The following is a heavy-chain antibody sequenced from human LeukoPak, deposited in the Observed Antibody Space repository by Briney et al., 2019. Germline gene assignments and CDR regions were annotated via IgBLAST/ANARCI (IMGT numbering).Heavy chain of an antibody. J-gene: IGHJ4*02. V-gene: IGHV3-48*03. CDR2: ISSSGSTI. CDR3: ARALTTTMAPG. Sequence: PGGSLRLSCAASGFTFSSYEMNWVRQAPGKGLEWVPYISSSGSTIYYADSVKGRFTISRDNAKNSLYLQMNSLRADDTAVYYCARALTTTMAPGGGQGTLVTVSS. CDR1: GFTFSSYE. D-gene: IGHD5-18*01.